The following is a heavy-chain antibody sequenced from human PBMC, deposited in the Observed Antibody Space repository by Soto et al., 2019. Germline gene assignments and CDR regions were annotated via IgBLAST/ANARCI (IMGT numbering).Heavy chain of an antibody. V-gene: IGHV4-59*01. CDR2: IYYSGST. D-gene: IGHD3-9*01. J-gene: IGHJ3*02. CDR1: GGSISSYY. CDR3: ARALILTGYYIHDAFDI. Sequence: QVQLQESGPGLVKPSETLSLTCTVSGGSISSYYWSWIRQPPGKGLEWIGYIYYSGSTNYNPSLKSRVTISVDTSKNQFSRQLSSVTAADTAVYYCARALILTGYYIHDAFDIWGQGTMVTVSS.